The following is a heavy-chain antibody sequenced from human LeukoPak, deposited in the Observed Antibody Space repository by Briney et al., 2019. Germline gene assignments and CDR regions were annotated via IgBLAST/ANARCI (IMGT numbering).Heavy chain of an antibody. Sequence: PGGSLRLSCAASGFTFSSYGMHWVRQAPGKGLEWVAVKWYDGSNKYYADSVKGRFTIFRDNSKNTLYLQMNSLRAEDTAVYYCAREKGLDYWGQGTLVTVSS. CDR1: GFTFSSYG. J-gene: IGHJ4*02. V-gene: IGHV3-33*01. CDR3: AREKGLDY. CDR2: KWYDGSNK.